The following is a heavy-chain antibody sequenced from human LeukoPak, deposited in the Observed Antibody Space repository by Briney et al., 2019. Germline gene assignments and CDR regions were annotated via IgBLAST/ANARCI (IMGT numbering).Heavy chain of an antibody. J-gene: IGHJ4*02. CDR1: GYSFTSYW. CDR3: ASRSGSYFSGGFDY. Sequence: GDSLMISCKGSGYSFTSYWIGWVRQMPGKGLVWMGIIYPGDSDTRYSPSFQGQVTISADKSTSTDYLQWSSLKASDTAMYYCASRSGSYFSGGFDYWGQGTLVTVSS. D-gene: IGHD1-26*01. V-gene: IGHV5-51*01. CDR2: IYPGDSDT.